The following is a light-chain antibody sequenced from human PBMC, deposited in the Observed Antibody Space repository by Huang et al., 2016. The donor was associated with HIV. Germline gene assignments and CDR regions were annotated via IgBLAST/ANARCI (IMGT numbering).Light chain of an antibody. V-gene: IGKV3-20*01. CDR2: GAS. CDR3: QQFGSSPPYS. CDR1: QTVTNNY. J-gene: IGKJ2*03. Sequence: IVLTQSPDTLSLSPGERATLPCRASQTVTNNYLAWYQQRHGQAPRLLIYGASTRATGIPDRFSGSGSGTDFTLTISRLEPKDFVVYYCQQFGSSPPYSFGQGTKLEIK.